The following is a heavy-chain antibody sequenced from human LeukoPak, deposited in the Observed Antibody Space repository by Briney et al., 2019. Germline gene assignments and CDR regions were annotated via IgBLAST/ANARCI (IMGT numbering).Heavy chain of an antibody. J-gene: IGHJ6*02. CDR1: GFNFGTYA. V-gene: IGHV3-23*01. CDR3: ARDGEPRYWGSGYYYGMDV. CDR2: ISGSAGST. Sequence: GGSLRLSCAASGFNFGTYAMNWVRQAPGKGLEWVSSISGSAGSTYYADSVKGRFTLSGDNSKNTLSLQMNSLRADDTAVYYCARDGEPRYWGSGYYYGMDVWGQGATVTVSS. D-gene: IGHD7-27*01.